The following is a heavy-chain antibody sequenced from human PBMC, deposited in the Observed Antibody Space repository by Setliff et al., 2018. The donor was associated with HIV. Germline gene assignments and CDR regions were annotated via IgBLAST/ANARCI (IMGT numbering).Heavy chain of an antibody. V-gene: IGHV1-69-2*01. Sequence: ASVKVSCKASGYTFTDYYIHWVQQAPGKGLEWMGRVDPEDGETLYAEKFQGRVTITADTSTDTAYIELSSLRSDDTAVYYCARDRLGPQWLATSALDIWGQGTMVTVS. D-gene: IGHD6-19*01. CDR1: GYTFTDYY. CDR3: ARDRLGPQWLATSALDI. J-gene: IGHJ3*02. CDR2: VDPEDGET.